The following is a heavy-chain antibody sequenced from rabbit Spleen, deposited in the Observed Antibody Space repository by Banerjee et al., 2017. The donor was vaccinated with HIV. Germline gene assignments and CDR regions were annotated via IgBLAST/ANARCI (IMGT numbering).Heavy chain of an antibody. D-gene: IGHD6-1*01. V-gene: IGHV1S40*01. CDR1: GFSFSSSND. J-gene: IGHJ4*01. Sequence: QALVESGGGLVQPEEALALTCSTSGFSFSSSNDIFWCVHDPGKGLVWISCIVGSSSGFTYSATWAKGRFTISKTSSTTVTLQMTSLTVADTATYFCARDTGTSFSSYGIDFWGPGTLVTVS. CDR3: ARDTGTSFSSYGIDF. CDR2: IVGSSSGFT.